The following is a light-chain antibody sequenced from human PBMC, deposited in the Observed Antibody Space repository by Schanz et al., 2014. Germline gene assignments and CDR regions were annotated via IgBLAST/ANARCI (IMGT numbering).Light chain of an antibody. Sequence: QSVLIQPPSASGTPGQRVTISCSGSSSNIGSNIVNWYQQFPGTAPTLLIYSNYQWSSGVPDRFSGSKSGTSASLAISGLQSEDEADYYCAAWDDSLNGYVVFGGGTKLTVL. J-gene: IGLJ2*01. V-gene: IGLV1-44*01. CDR2: SNY. CDR1: SSNIGSNI. CDR3: AAWDDSLNGYVV.